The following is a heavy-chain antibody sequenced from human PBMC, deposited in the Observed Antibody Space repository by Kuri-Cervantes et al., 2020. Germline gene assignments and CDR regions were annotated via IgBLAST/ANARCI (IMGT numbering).Heavy chain of an antibody. CDR1: GYTFTSYD. D-gene: IGHD4-17*01. Sequence: ASVKVSCKASGYTFTSYDINWVRQATGQGLEWMGWINPNSGGTNYAQKFQGRVTMTRDTSISTAYMELSRLRSDDTAVYYCASERTDGDYPDYWGQGTLVTVSS. CDR2: INPNSGGT. J-gene: IGHJ4*02. V-gene: IGHV1-2*02. CDR3: ASERTDGDYPDY.